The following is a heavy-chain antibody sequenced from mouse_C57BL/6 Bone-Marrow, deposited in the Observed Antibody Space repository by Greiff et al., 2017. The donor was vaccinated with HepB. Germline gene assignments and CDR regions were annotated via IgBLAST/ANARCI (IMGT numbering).Heavy chain of an antibody. J-gene: IGHJ3*01. CDR3: AGGPIYYGFFAY. D-gene: IGHD2-1*01. Sequence: VKLMESGPGLVKPSQSLFLTCSITGFPITSGYYWIWIRQSPGKPLEWMGYITHSGETFYNPSLQSPISITRETSKNQFFLQLNSVTTEDTAMYYCAGGPIYYGFFAYWGQGTLVTVSA. CDR1: GFPITSGYY. V-gene: IGHV12-3*01. CDR2: ITHSGET.